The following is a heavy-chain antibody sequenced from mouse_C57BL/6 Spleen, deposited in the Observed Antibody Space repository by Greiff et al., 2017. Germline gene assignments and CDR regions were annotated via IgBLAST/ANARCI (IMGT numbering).Heavy chain of an antibody. CDR1: GFSLTSYG. V-gene: IGHV2-6-1*01. CDR2: IWSDGST. Sequence: QVQLKQSGPGLVAPSQSLSITCTVSGFSLTSYGVHWVRQPPGKGLEWLVVIWSDGSTTYNSALKSRLSISKDNSKSQVFLKMNSLQTDDTAMYYCARHLGDYDGYFDYWGQGTTLTVSS. J-gene: IGHJ2*01. D-gene: IGHD2-4*01. CDR3: ARHLGDYDGYFDY.